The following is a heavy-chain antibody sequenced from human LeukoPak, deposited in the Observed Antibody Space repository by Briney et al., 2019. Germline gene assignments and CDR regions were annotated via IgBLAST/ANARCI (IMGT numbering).Heavy chain of an antibody. Sequence: GASVKVSCKASGGTFSSYAISWVRQAPGQGLEWMGRIIPILGIANYAQKFQGRVTITADKSTSTAYMELSSLRSDDTAVYYCARARRVVPAAIPGNWFDPWGQGTLVTVSS. V-gene: IGHV1-69*04. J-gene: IGHJ5*02. CDR3: ARARRVVPAAIPGNWFDP. CDR2: IIPILGIA. D-gene: IGHD2-2*02. CDR1: GGTFSSYA.